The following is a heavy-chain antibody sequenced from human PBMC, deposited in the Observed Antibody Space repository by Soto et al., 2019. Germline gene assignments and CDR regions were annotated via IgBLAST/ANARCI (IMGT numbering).Heavy chain of an antibody. J-gene: IGHJ4*02. CDR3: ARRDTTAMSTSFDY. CDR2: INWNSVTF. V-gene: IGHV3-9*01. Sequence: PGGSLRLSCAASGFSFSTYGIHWVRQAPGKGLEWVSGINWNSVTFDYADSVKGRFTISRDNAKNSLYLQMNSLRAEDTAVYYCARRDTTAMSTSFDYWGQGTLVTVSS. CDR1: GFSFSTYG. D-gene: IGHD5-18*01.